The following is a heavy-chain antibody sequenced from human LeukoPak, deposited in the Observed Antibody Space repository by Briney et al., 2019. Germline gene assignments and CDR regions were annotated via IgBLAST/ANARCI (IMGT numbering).Heavy chain of an antibody. J-gene: IGHJ4*02. CDR2: INHSGST. V-gene: IGHV4-34*01. D-gene: IGHD3-22*01. CDR3: ARGVRYYDSSGYYG. Sequence: SETLSLTCAVYGGSFSGYYWSWTRQPPGKGLEWIGEINHSGSTNYNPSLKSRVTISVDTSKNQFSLKLSSVTAADTAVYYCARGVRYYDSSGYYGWGQGTLVTVSS. CDR1: GGSFSGYY.